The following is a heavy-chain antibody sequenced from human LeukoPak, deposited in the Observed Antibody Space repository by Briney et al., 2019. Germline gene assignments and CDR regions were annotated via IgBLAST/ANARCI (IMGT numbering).Heavy chain of an antibody. D-gene: IGHD1-26*01. CDR2: INHSGST. V-gene: IGHV4-34*01. CDR3: ARRIVGATKPIYYYYYMDV. J-gene: IGHJ6*03. Sequence: SETLSLTCAVYGGSFSGYYWSWIRQPPGKGLDWIGEINHSGSTNYNPSLKSRVTISVDTSKNQFSLKLSSVTAADTAVYYCARRIVGATKPIYYYYYMDVWGKGTTVTVSS. CDR1: GGSFSGYY.